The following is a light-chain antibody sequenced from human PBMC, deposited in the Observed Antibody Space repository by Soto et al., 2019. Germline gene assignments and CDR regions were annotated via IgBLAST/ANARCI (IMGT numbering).Light chain of an antibody. CDR1: QSISTW. Sequence: DIQMTQSPSTLSASVGDRVTITCRASQSISTWLAWYQQKPGKAPKLLIYDASSLESGVPSRFSGSGSGTEFTLTISSLQPDDFATYYCQQYNSYWKFGQGTKVEI. CDR2: DAS. CDR3: QQYNSYWK. J-gene: IGKJ1*01. V-gene: IGKV1-5*01.